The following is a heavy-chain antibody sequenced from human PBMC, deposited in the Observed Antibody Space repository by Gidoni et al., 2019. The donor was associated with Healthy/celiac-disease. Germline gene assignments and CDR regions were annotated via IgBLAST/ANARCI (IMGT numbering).Heavy chain of an antibody. D-gene: IGHD2-8*01. J-gene: IGHJ4*02. CDR3: ARTALDGDYFDY. CDR1: GFTLSTYP. V-gene: IGHV3-30-3*01. CDR2: ISYDGSNK. Sequence: QVQLVESGGGVAQPGRSLRLSCAASGFTLSTYPMHWVRQAPGKGLEWVAVISYDGSNKHYADSVKGRITISRDNSKNTVYLQMNSLRVEDTAVYYCARTALDGDYFDYWGQGTLVTVSS.